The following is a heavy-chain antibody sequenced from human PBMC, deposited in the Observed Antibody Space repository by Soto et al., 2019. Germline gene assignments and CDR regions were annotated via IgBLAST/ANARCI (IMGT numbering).Heavy chain of an antibody. J-gene: IGHJ4*01. V-gene: IGHV4-61*01. D-gene: IGHD6-13*01. CDR3: VSCRSWYLL. CDR1: GGSVSSGNYY. CDR2: FYYTGST. Sequence: SETLSLTCTVSGGSVSSGNYYWSWIRQPPGKGLEWIWYFYYTGSTNYNPSLKSRVTISIDASKKQFSLKLGSVTAADTAVYYCVSCRSWYLLWGQGTLVTVSS.